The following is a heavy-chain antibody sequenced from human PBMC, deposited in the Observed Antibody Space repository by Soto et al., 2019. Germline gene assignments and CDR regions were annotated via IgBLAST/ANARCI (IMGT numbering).Heavy chain of an antibody. CDR2: INHSGST. CDR3: AGGGIAAAGTSLVIEPRGPHYYYYGMDV. Sequence: PSETLSLTCTVSGYSISSGYYWGWIRQPPGKGLEWIGEINHSGSTNYNPSLKSRVTISVDTSKNQFSLKLSSVTAADTAVYYCAGGGIAAAGTSLVIEPRGPHYYYYGMDVWGQGTTVTVSS. D-gene: IGHD6-13*01. J-gene: IGHJ6*02. CDR1: GYSISSGYY. V-gene: IGHV4-38-2*02.